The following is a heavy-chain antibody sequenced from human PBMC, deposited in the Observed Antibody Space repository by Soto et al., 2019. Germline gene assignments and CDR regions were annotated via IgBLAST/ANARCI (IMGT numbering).Heavy chain of an antibody. V-gene: IGHV3-33*08. CDR3: ARDRGSNLGSFYRSDMDV. D-gene: IGHD3-10*01. J-gene: IGHJ6*02. Sequence: GGSLILSCASSGFPISSYDLHWVRQAPGRGLEWVAVIWYDGSYKEYADSVKGRFTVSRDNSKNTLYVQMNSLRAEDTAVYYCARDRGSNLGSFYRSDMDVWGQGTTVTVSS. CDR1: GFPISSYD. CDR2: IWYDGSYK.